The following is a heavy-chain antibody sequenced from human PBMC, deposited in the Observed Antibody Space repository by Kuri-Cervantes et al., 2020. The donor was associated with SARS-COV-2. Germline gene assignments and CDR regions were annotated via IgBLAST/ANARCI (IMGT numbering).Heavy chain of an antibody. J-gene: IGHJ2*01. CDR3: ASTQISSGGNSGSYWYFDL. Sequence: GESLKISCAASGFTFSDYYMSWVRQAPGKGLEWVSVIYSGGSTYYADSVKGRFTIPRDNSKNTLYLQMNSLRAEDTAVYYCASTQISSGGNSGSYWYFDLWGRGTLVTVSS. CDR1: GFTFSDYY. V-gene: IGHV3-53*01. CDR2: IYSGGST. D-gene: IGHD4-23*01.